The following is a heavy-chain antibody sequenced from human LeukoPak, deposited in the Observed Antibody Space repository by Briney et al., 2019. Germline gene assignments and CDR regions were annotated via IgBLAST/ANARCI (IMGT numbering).Heavy chain of an antibody. V-gene: IGHV3-30*04. J-gene: IGHJ4*02. D-gene: IGHD1-1*01. Sequence: PGGSLRLSCAASGFTFSSYAMHWVRQAPGKGLEWVAVISYDGSNKYYADSVKGRFTISRDNSKNTLYLQMNSLRAEDTAVYYCAKGVQLGGYYFDYWGQGTLVTVPS. CDR2: ISYDGSNK. CDR3: AKGVQLGGYYFDY. CDR1: GFTFSSYA.